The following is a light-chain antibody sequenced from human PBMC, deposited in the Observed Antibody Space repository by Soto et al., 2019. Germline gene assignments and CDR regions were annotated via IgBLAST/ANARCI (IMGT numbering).Light chain of an antibody. Sequence: QSALTQPASVSESPGQSITISCTGTSSDVGAYNYVSWYQQYPGKAPKLMIYEVSHRPSGVSIRFSGSKSGNTASLTISGLQAEDEAHYYCSSYTTYNTLVFGGGTKLTVL. CDR1: SSDVGAYNY. V-gene: IGLV2-14*01. J-gene: IGLJ2*01. CDR2: EVS. CDR3: SSYTTYNTLV.